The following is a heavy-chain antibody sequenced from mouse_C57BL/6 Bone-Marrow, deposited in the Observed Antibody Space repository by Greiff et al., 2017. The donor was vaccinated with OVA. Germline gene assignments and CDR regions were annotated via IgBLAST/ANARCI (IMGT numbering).Heavy chain of an antibody. Sequence: QVQLKESGAELVKPGASVKISCKASGYAFSSYWMNWVKQRPGKGLEWIGQIYPGDGDTNYNGKFKGKATLTADKSSSTAYMQLGSLTSEDSAVYFCAMYDGYYAWFAYWGQGTLVTVSA. J-gene: IGHJ3*01. CDR1: GYAFSSYW. CDR3: AMYDGYYAWFAY. D-gene: IGHD2-3*01. CDR2: IYPGDGDT. V-gene: IGHV1-80*01.